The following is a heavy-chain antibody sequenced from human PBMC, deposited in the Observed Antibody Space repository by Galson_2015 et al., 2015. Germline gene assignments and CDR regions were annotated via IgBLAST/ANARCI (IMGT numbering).Heavy chain of an antibody. CDR1: GASISHYY. Sequence: SEPLSLTCSVSGASISHYYWTWIRQPPGKGLEYIGYIYFTGNTNYNPSLRSRVTISVDASQNQFSLRLTSVSAADTAVYYCARERGQRMDTWGQGALVTVSS. V-gene: IGHV4-59*01. CDR3: ARERGQRMDT. CDR2: IYFTGNT. D-gene: IGHD1-1*01. J-gene: IGHJ5*02.